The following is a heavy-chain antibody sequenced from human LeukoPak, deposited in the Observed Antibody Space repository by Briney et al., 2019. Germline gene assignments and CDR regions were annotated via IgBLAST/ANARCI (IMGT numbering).Heavy chain of an antibody. Sequence: GGSLRLSCAASGFTFSDYYMSWIRQAPGKGLEWVSYISSSGSTIYYADSVKGRFTISRDNAKNSLYLQMNSLRAEDTAVYYCASFYGSGSSPFDYWGQGTLVTVSS. CDR1: GFTFSDYY. J-gene: IGHJ4*02. CDR3: ASFYGSGSSPFDY. D-gene: IGHD3-10*01. V-gene: IGHV3-11*01. CDR2: ISSSGSTI.